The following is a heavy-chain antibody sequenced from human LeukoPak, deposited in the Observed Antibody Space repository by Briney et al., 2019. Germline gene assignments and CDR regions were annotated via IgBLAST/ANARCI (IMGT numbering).Heavy chain of an antibody. V-gene: IGHV4-61*02. Sequence: PSQTLSLTCTVSGGSISSGSYYWSWIRQPAGKGLEWIGRIYTSGSTNYNPSLKSRVTISVDTSKNQFSLKLSSVTAADTAVYYCARGTKSITIFGVVILDAFDIWGQGTMVTVSS. CDR2: IYTSGST. CDR3: ARGTKSITIFGVVILDAFDI. D-gene: IGHD3-3*01. CDR1: GGSISSGSYY. J-gene: IGHJ3*02.